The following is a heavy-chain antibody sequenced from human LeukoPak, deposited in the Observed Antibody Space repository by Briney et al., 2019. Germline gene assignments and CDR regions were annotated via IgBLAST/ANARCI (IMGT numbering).Heavy chain of an antibody. V-gene: IGHV3-9*01. CDR1: GFTFDDYA. CDR3: TKGPSGIAVAGSPKYFQH. Sequence: GGSLRLSCAASGFTFDDYAMHWVRQAPGKGLEWVSGISWNSGSIDYADSVKGRFTISRDNAKDSLYLQMNSLRAEDTALYYCTKGPSGIAVAGSPKYFQHWGQGTLVTVSS. D-gene: IGHD6-19*01. J-gene: IGHJ1*01. CDR2: ISWNSGSI.